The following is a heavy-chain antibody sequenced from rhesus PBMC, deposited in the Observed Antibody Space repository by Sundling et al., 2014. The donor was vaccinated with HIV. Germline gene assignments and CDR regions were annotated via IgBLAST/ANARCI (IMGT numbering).Heavy chain of an antibody. J-gene: IGHJ4*01. CDR3: AREGTTITILAVDTFFDY. V-gene: IGHV4-76*01. Sequence: QVQLQESGPGLLQPSETLSLTCAVSGGSISGGYGWGWIRQPPGKGLEWIGNIYTSSGNTYYNPTLKSRVTFSTDTSKNQFSLKLSSVTAADTAVYYCAREGTTITILAVDTFFDYWGQGVLVTVSS. D-gene: IGHD3-40*01. CDR1: GGSISGGYG. CDR2: IYTSSGNT.